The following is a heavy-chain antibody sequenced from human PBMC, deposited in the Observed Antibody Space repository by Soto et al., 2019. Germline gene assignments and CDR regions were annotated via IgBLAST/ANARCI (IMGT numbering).Heavy chain of an antibody. D-gene: IGHD3-22*01. CDR3: ARAPGYYDSSGANWFDL. J-gene: IGHJ5*02. CDR1: GFTFSSYW. V-gene: IGHV3-74*01. CDR2: INSDGSST. Sequence: GGSLRLSCAASGFTFSSYWMHWVRQAPGKGLVWVSRINSDGSSTSYADSVKGRFTISRDNAKNTLYLQMNSLRAEDTAVYYRARAPGYYDSSGANWFDLWGQGTLVTVSS.